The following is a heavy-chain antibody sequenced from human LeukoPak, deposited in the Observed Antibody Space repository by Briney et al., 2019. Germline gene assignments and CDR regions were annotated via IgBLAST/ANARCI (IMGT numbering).Heavy chain of an antibody. CDR1: GFTFSNYG. D-gene: IGHD6-13*01. J-gene: IGHJ4*02. CDR3: AREGIAAAGATSATTFDY. Sequence: GRSLRLSCATSGFTFSNYGMHWVRQAPGKGLEWVAVIWYDGSNKYYADSVKGRFTISRDNSKNTLYLQMNSLRVKDTAVYFCAREGIAAAGATSATTFDYWGQGTLVTVSS. CDR2: IWYDGSNK. V-gene: IGHV3-33*01.